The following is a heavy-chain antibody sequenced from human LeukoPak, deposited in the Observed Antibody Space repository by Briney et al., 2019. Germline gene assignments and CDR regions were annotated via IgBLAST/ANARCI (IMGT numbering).Heavy chain of an antibody. D-gene: IGHD3-9*01. CDR2: IYTSGNT. CDR3: ARDALGYYTNPGYPLLYYFDS. Sequence: SETLSLTCTVSGGSISSYYWSLLRQPAVKGLEWIGRIYTSGNTKYNPSLQSRVTMSVDKSKNQVSLKLISVTATDTAVYYCARDALGYYTNPGYPLLYYFDSWGPGTLVTVSS. V-gene: IGHV4-4*07. J-gene: IGHJ4*02. CDR1: GGSISSYY.